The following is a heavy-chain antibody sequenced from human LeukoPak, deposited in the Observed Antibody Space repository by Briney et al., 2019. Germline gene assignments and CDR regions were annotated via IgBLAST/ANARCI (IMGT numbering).Heavy chain of an antibody. J-gene: IGHJ4*02. CDR2: IYTSGST. D-gene: IGHD5-12*01. Sequence: SETLSLTCTVSGGSISSYYWSWIRQPPGKGLEWIGYIYTSGSTNYNPSLKSRVTISVDTSKNQFSLKLSSVTAADTAVYYCARLGGYSGYDQIDHWGQGTLVTVSS. CDR3: ARLGGYSGYDQIDH. V-gene: IGHV4-4*09. CDR1: GGSISSYY.